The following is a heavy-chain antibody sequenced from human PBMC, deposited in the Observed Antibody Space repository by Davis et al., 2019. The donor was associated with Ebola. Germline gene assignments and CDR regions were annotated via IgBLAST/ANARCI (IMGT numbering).Heavy chain of an antibody. D-gene: IGHD6-13*01. CDR3: ASTNPGYSSSWYGY. Sequence: MPSETLSLTCAVYGGSFSGYYWSWIRQPPGTVLHFFWAINHSGSTNYHPSLKSRVTISVDTSKNQFSLKLSSVTAADTAVYYCASTNPGYSSSWYGYWGQGTLVTVSS. V-gene: IGHV4-34*01. J-gene: IGHJ4*02. CDR1: GGSFSGYY. CDR2: INHSGST.